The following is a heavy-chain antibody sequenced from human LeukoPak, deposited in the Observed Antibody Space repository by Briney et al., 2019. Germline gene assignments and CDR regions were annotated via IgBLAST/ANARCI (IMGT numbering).Heavy chain of an antibody. CDR3: VREFVSGWFDY. Sequence: GGSLRLSCAASGFTVSSNYMSWVRQAPGKGLEWVSVIYSGGSTYYADSVKGRFTISRDNSKNTLYLQMNSLRAEDTAVYYCVREFVSGWFDYWGQETLVTVSS. D-gene: IGHD6-19*01. V-gene: IGHV3-66*01. CDR1: GFTVSSNY. J-gene: IGHJ4*02. CDR2: IYSGGST.